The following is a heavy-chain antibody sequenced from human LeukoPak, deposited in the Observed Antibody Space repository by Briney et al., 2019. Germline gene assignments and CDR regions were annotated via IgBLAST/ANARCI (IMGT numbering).Heavy chain of an antibody. J-gene: IGHJ4*02. CDR2: ISGSAHKI. CDR3: AGRPTGYSSGYIH. CDR1: GITFSNYT. V-gene: IGHV3-23*01. D-gene: IGHD5-18*01. Sequence: GGSLRLSCAASGITFSNYTVSWVRQAPEKGLDWVSVISGSAHKIRYADSVKGRFTISRDNSENIVYSQMNNLRVEDTAVYYCAGRPTGYSSGYIHWGQGTLVTVSS.